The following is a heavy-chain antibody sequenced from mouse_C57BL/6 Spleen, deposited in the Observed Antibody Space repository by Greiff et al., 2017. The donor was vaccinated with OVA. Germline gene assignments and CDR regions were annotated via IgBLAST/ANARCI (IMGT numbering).Heavy chain of an antibody. D-gene: IGHD2-4*01. V-gene: IGHV1-61*01. CDR3: ARSGDYDGVYCFDY. CDR1: GYTFTSYW. Sequence: QVHVKQPGAELVRPGSSVKLSCKASGYTFTSYWMDWVKQRPGQGLEWIGNIYPSDSETNYNQKFKDKATLTVDKSSSTAYMQLSSLTSEDSAVYYCARSGDYDGVYCFDYWGQGTTLTVSS. J-gene: IGHJ2*01. CDR2: IYPSDSET.